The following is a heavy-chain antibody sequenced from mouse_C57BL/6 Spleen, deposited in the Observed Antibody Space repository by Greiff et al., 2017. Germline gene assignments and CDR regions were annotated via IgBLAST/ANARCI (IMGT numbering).Heavy chain of an antibody. CDR1: GYTFTDYY. V-gene: IGHV1-26*01. D-gene: IGHD2-5*01. J-gene: IGHJ4*01. Sequence: EVQLQQSGPELVKPGASVKISCKASGYTFTDYYMNWVKQSHGKSLEWIGDINPNNGGTSYNQKFKGKATLTVDKSSSTAYMELRSLTSEDSAVYYCARWAYYSNYEDYAMDYWGQGTSVTVSS. CDR2: INPNNGGT. CDR3: ARWAYYSNYEDYAMDY.